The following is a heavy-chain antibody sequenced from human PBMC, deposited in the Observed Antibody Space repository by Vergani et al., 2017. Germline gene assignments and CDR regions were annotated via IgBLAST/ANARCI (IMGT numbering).Heavy chain of an antibody. V-gene: IGHV3-7*01. Sequence: EEQLVESGGGLVQPGRSLRLSCAASGFTFGDYYMALIRLAPGKGLDWVASIKRDGTETFYVDSVKGRFTISRDNAKTTLYLQMNSLRDEDRGVYYCARISGGSAPYLHYWGQGTLVTVAS. J-gene: IGHJ1*01. CDR1: GFTFGDYY. CDR2: IKRDGTET. CDR3: ARISGGSAPYLHY. D-gene: IGHD2-15*01.